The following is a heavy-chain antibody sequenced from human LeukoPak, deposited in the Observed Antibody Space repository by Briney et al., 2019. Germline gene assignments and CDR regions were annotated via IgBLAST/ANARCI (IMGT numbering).Heavy chain of an antibody. CDR1: GFTFSNAW. J-gene: IGHJ4*02. D-gene: IGHD3-16*01. V-gene: IGHV3-15*01. CDR3: TTAVRITGFDC. CDR2: IKRKTDGGTT. Sequence: GGSLRLSCAASGFTFSNAWMTWVRQAPGKGLEWVGRIKRKTDGGTTDYPAPVKGRFTVSRDDSINTLYLQMNSLKTEDTGVYYCTTAVRITGFDCWGQGTLVTVSS.